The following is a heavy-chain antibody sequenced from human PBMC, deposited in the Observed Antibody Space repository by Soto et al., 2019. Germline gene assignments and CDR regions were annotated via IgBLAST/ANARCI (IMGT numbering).Heavy chain of an antibody. D-gene: IGHD1-26*01. CDR3: AGQVGARGWFDP. CDR2: IYYSGST. J-gene: IGHJ5*02. V-gene: IGHV4-59*01. CDR1: GDSISSYY. Sequence: QVQLQESGPGLVKPSETLSLTCTDSGDSISSYYWSWIRQPPGKGLEWIGHIYYSGSTNYNPSLKSRVTISVDTSKNQFSLGLSSVTAADTAVYYCAGQVGARGWFDPWGQGTLVTVSA.